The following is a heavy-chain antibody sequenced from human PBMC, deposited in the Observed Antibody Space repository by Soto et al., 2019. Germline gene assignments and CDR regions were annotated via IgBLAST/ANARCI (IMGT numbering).Heavy chain of an antibody. CDR3: ARTAQLWVRANYYYGMDV. V-gene: IGHV1-8*01. CDR2: MNPNSGNT. D-gene: IGHD5-18*01. CDR1: GYTFTSYD. Sequence: ASVKVSCKASGYTFTSYDINWVRQATGQGLEWMGWMNPNSGNTGYAQKFQGRVTMTRNTSISTAYMKLSSLRSEDTAVYYCARTAQLWVRANYYYGMDVWGQGTTVTVSS. J-gene: IGHJ6*02.